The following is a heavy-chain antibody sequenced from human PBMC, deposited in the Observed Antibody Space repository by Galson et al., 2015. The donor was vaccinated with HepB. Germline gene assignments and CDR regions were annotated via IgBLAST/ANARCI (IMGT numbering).Heavy chain of an antibody. V-gene: IGHV6-1*01. CDR2: TYYRSKWYT. CDR3: ARMVGETPDV. Sequence: CAISGDSVSSNSAAWNWIRQSPSRGLEWLGRTYYRSKWYTGYALSVKSRITIKPDTYKNQFSLQLNSVTPEDTAVYYCARMVGETPDVWGQGTTVTVSS. CDR1: GDSVSSNSAA. D-gene: IGHD1-26*01. J-gene: IGHJ6*02.